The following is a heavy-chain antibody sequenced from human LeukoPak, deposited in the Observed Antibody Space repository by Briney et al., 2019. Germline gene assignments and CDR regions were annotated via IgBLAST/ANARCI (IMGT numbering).Heavy chain of an antibody. D-gene: IGHD1-26*01. V-gene: IGHV4-39*07. Sequence: PSETLSLTCTVSGGSISSYYWSWIRQPPEKGLEWMGSIYYTGGTYYNPSLKSRVTISVDTSKNLFSLKLSSVTAADTAIYYCAKRGSSGSVGQDNYWGQGTLVTVFS. CDR1: GGSISSYY. CDR2: IYYTGGT. J-gene: IGHJ4*02. CDR3: AKRGSSGSVGQDNY.